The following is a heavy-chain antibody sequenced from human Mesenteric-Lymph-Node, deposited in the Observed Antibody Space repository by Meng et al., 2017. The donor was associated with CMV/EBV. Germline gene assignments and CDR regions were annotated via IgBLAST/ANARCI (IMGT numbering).Heavy chain of an antibody. J-gene: IGHJ5*02. Sequence: SETLSLTCAVSGGSISSSNWWSWVRQPPGKGLEWIGEIYHSGSTNYNPSLKSRVTISVDKSKNQFSLKLSSVTAADTAAYYCARESPPSALYSSGGFDPWGQGTLVTVSS. CDR1: GGSISSSNW. CDR2: IYHSGST. V-gene: IGHV4-4*02. CDR3: ARESPPSALYSSGGFDP. D-gene: IGHD6-19*01.